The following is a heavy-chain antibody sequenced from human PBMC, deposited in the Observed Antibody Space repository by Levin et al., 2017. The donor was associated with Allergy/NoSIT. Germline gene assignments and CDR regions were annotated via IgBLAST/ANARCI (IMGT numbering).Heavy chain of an antibody. J-gene: IGHJ5*02. CDR1: GFTISSTY. Sequence: LSLTCAASGFTISSTYMSWVRQAPGKGLEWVSVIYSGGSTYYADSVKGRFTISRDNSKNTLYLQMNSLRAEDTAVYYCARMKEAGTNNWFDPWGQGTLVTVSS. V-gene: IGHV3-53*01. D-gene: IGHD1-7*01. CDR2: IYSGGST. CDR3: ARMKEAGTNNWFDP.